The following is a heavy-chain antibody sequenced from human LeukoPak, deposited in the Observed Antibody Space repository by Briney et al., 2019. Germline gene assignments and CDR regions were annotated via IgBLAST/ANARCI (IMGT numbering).Heavy chain of an antibody. Sequence: PSETLSLTCTVSGGSISSSSYYWGWIRQPPGKGLEWIGSIYYSGSTYYNPSLKSRVTISVDTSKNQFSLKLSSVTAADTAVYYCARHPGGRRKYYFDYWGQGTLVTVSS. V-gene: IGHV4-39*01. J-gene: IGHJ4*02. CDR1: GGSISSSSYY. CDR3: ARHPGGRRKYYFDY. D-gene: IGHD4-23*01. CDR2: IYYSGST.